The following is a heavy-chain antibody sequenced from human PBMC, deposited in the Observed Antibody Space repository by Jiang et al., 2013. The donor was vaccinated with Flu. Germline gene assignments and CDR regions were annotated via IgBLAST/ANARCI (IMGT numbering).Heavy chain of an antibody. CDR1: GGTFSSYA. CDR3: ARTAFIAVAGTDPLENDY. V-gene: IGHV1-69*01. J-gene: IGHJ4*02. CDR2: IIPIFGTA. D-gene: IGHD6-19*01. Sequence: SGAEVKKPGSSVKVSCKASGGTFSSYAISWVRQAPGQGLEWMGGIIPIFGTANYAQKFQGRVTITADESTSTAYMELSSLRSEDTAVYYCARTAFIAVAGTDPLENDYWGQGTLVTVSS.